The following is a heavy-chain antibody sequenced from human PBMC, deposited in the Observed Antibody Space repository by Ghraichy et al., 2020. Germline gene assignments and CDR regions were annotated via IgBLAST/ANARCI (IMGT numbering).Heavy chain of an antibody. D-gene: IGHD3-22*01. V-gene: IGHV4-34*01. CDR2: INHSGST. J-gene: IGHJ6*02. CDR1: GGSFSGYY. Sequence: SETLSLTCAVYGGSFSGYYWSWIRQPPGKGLEWIGEINHSGSTNYNPSLKSRVTISVDTSKNQFSLKLSSVTAADTAVYYCARARGGVYSSGYYGAPEYSYYGMDVGGQGTTSPSP. CDR3: ARARGGVYSSGYYGAPEYSYYGMDV.